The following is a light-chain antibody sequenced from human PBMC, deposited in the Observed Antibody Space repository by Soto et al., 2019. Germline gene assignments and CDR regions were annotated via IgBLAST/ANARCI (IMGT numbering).Light chain of an antibody. CDR2: GAA. CDR1: ETVATN. Sequence: EVVMTQSPATLSVSPGERDTLSCRASETVATNLAWYQQKPGQAPRLLISGAATRAAGISDRFRGSGSGTEFTLTTSSQRSEDSAIHYCQQYFEWPPMTFGQGTKVEI. V-gene: IGKV3-15*01. CDR3: QQYFEWPPMT. J-gene: IGKJ1*01.